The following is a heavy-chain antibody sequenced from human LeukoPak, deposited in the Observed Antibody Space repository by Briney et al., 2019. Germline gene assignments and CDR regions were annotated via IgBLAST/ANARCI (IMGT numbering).Heavy chain of an antibody. Sequence: SETLSLTCTVSGGSISNYCWSWIRQPAGKGLEWIGRIYTSGTTNYNPSLKSRVTMSVDTSKNQFSLKLSSVTAADTAVYYCARAVGSGSFQTYYYYMDVWGKGTTVTVSS. CDR1: GGSISNYC. D-gene: IGHD3-10*01. CDR3: ARAVGSGSFQTYYYYMDV. J-gene: IGHJ6*03. V-gene: IGHV4-4*07. CDR2: IYTSGTT.